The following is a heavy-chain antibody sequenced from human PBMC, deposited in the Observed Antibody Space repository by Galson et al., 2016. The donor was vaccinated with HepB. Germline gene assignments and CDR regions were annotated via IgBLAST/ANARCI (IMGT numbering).Heavy chain of an antibody. CDR2: ISYDGSNK. Sequence: SLRLSCAASGFTFSSYAMSWVRQAPGKGLEWVAVISYDGSNKYYADSVKGRFSISRDNSKNTLYLQMNSLRTEDTAVYYCAKSRRWQQLVSFRDGMDVWGQGTTVTVSS. CDR3: AKSRRWQQLVSFRDGMDV. V-gene: IGHV3-30*18. CDR1: GFTFSSYA. J-gene: IGHJ6*02. D-gene: IGHD6-13*01.